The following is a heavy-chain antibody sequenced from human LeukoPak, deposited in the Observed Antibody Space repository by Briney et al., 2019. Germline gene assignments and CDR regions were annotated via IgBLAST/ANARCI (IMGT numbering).Heavy chain of an antibody. CDR3: TRDPRIIDV. Sequence: GGSLRLSCAASGFTFSDYYMTWIRQSPGRGLEWLSYISPRGTYITYADSVKGRFTISRDDANNLLFLQLNSLRDEVAAMYYCTRDPRIIDVWGQGTRVSVSS. D-gene: IGHD2-15*01. CDR2: ISPRGTYI. CDR1: GFTFSDYY. V-gene: IGHV3-11*01. J-gene: IGHJ3*01.